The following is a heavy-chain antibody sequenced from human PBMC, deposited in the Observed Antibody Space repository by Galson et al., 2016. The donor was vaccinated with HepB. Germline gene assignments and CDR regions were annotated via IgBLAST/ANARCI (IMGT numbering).Heavy chain of an antibody. D-gene: IGHD6-19*01. CDR3: AKSQPGYSSGWYTLPIDAFDI. Sequence: SLRLSCAASGFTFRNYGMTWVRQAPGKGLEVVSSISRSGDSTDYADSVKGRFPISRDNSKNTLSLQMNSLRAEDTAVYYCAKSQPGYSSGWYTLPIDAFDIWGQGTMVTVSS. CDR1: GFTFRNYG. CDR2: ISRSGDST. V-gene: IGHV3-23*01. J-gene: IGHJ3*02.